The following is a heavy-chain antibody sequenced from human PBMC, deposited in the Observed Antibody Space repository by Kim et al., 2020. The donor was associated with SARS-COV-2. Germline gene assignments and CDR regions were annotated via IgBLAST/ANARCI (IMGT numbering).Heavy chain of an antibody. CDR2: IYYSGST. Sequence: SETLSLTCTVSGGSISSGGYYWSWIRQHPGKGLEWIGYIYYSGSTYYNPSLKSRVTISVDTSKNQFSLKLSSVTAADTAVYYCARESSSWKTYYYYGMDVWGQGTTVTVSS. J-gene: IGHJ6*02. CDR1: GGSISSGGYY. V-gene: IGHV4-31*03. D-gene: IGHD2-2*01. CDR3: ARESSSWKTYYYYGMDV.